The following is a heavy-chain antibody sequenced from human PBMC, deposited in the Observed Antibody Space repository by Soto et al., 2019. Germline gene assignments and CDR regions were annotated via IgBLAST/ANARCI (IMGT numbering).Heavy chain of an antibody. Sequence: QVQLVESGGGVVQPGRSLRLSCAASGFTFSSYAIHWVRQAPGKGLEWVAVISYDGSNKYYADSVKGRFTISRDNSKNTLYLQMNSLRAEDTAVYYCARDSGSGWAPFDYWGQGTLVTVSS. V-gene: IGHV3-30-3*01. CDR3: ARDSGSGWAPFDY. CDR1: GFTFSSYA. D-gene: IGHD6-19*01. J-gene: IGHJ4*02. CDR2: ISYDGSNK.